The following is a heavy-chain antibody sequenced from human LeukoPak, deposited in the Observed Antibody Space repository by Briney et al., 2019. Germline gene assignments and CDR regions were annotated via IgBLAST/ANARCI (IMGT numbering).Heavy chain of an antibody. CDR1: GGSFSGYY. J-gene: IGHJ4*02. CDR3: ARGRGYSYGENFGY. Sequence: PSETLSLTXAVYGGSFSGYYWSWIRQTPGKGLEWIGEINHSGSTNYNPSLKSRVTISVDTSKNQFSLKLSSVTAADTAVYYCARGRGYSYGENFGYWGQGTLVTVSS. V-gene: IGHV4-34*01. D-gene: IGHD5-18*01. CDR2: INHSGST.